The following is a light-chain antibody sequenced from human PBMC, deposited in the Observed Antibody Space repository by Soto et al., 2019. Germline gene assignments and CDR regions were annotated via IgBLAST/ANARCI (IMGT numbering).Light chain of an antibody. Sequence: DIQMTQSPSSLSASVGDRVTITCRASQSISSYLNWYQQKPGKAPKFLIYAASSLQSGVPSRFSGSGSGTDFTLTISSLQPEDFATYYCQQSYSTPWKFGQGTKVEIK. J-gene: IGKJ1*01. CDR1: QSISSY. CDR2: AAS. V-gene: IGKV1-39*01. CDR3: QQSYSTPWK.